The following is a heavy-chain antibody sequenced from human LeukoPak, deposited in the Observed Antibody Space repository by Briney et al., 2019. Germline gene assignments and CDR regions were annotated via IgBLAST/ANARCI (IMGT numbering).Heavy chain of an antibody. CDR1: ASGVAFTSHS. D-gene: IGHD1-20*01. CDR2: IHSSGDYI. CDR3: AREYNSRATFDY. J-gene: IGHJ4*02. Sequence: PGGPLRLSCAASASGVAFTSHSMNWVRQAPGKRLEWISYIHSSGDYIFYADSVKGRFTVSRDDARNSLYLQMNSLRADDTAIYYCAREYNSRATFDYWGQGTLVTVSS. V-gene: IGHV3-21*05.